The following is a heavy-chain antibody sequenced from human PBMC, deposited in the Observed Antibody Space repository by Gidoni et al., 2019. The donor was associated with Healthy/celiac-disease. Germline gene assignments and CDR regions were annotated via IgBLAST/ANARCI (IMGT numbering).Heavy chain of an antibody. CDR1: GFTCSSYG. V-gene: IGHV3-33*01. CDR2: IWYDGSNK. Sequence: QVQLVEAGGDVVQPGGSLGLSWAASGFTCSSYGIHWVRQAPGKGLECVAVIWYDGSNKYYADSVKGRFTISRDNSKNTLYLQMNSLRAEDTAVYYCARDSGYFDYWGQGTLVTVSS. CDR3: ARDSGYFDY. D-gene: IGHD3-10*01. J-gene: IGHJ4*02.